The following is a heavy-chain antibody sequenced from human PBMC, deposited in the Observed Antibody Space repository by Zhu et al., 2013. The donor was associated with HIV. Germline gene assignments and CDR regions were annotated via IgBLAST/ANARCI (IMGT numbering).Heavy chain of an antibody. CDR2: INANTGDT. V-gene: IGHV1-2*02. Sequence: QVQLVQSGAEVKKPGASVKVSCKASGYSFTASYVHWVRQAPGQGLEWMGWINANTGDTNYAQRFQGKITLTRNTSINTAYMELRSLRSDDTAVYYCARRWNYGGDYYYYMDVWGKGTTVTVSS. J-gene: IGHJ6*03. CDR1: GYSFTASY. CDR3: ARRWNYGGDYYYYMDV. D-gene: IGHD1-7*01.